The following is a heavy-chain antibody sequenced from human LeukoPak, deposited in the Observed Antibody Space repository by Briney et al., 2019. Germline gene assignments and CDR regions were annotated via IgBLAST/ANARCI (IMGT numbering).Heavy chain of an antibody. J-gene: IGHJ6*02. D-gene: IGHD3-22*01. V-gene: IGHV3-74*01. CDR1: GFTFSSYW. CDR2: INSDGSGT. Sequence: GGSLRLSCAASGFTFSSYWMHWVRQAPGKGLVWVSRINSDGSGTSYADSVKGRFTISRDNAKNTLYLQMNSLRAEDTAVYYCARDYYYDSSGYYYVDYYYYGMDVWGQGTTVTVSS. CDR3: ARDYYYDSSGYYYVDYYYYGMDV.